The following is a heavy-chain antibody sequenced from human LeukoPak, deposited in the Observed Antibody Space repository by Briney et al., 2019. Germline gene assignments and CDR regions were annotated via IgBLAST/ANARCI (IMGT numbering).Heavy chain of an antibody. CDR1: GGSISSYY. J-gene: IGHJ6*03. D-gene: IGHD6-19*01. V-gene: IGHV4-59*01. CDR3: ARDSSSGWYDYYYMDV. CDR2: IYYSGST. Sequence: SETLSLTCTVSGGSISSYYWSWIRQPPGKGLEWIGYIYYSGSTNYNPSLKSRVTISVDTSKNQFSLKLSSVTAADTAVYYCARDSSSGWYDYYYMDVWGKGTRSPSP.